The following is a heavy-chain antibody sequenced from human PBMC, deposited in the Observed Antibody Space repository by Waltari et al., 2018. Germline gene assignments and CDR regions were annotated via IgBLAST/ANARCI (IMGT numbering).Heavy chain of an antibody. D-gene: IGHD1-26*01. CDR3: ARDQSGVDFDY. J-gene: IGHJ4*02. Sequence: QVQLVQSGAEVKKPGASVKVSCKASGYTFTSYAMHWVRQAPGQRLEWMGWINAGNGNTKYSQKFQGRVTITRDTSASTAYMELSSLRSEDTAVYYCARDQSGVDFDYWGQGTLVTVSS. CDR1: GYTFTSYA. CDR2: INAGNGNT. V-gene: IGHV1-3*01.